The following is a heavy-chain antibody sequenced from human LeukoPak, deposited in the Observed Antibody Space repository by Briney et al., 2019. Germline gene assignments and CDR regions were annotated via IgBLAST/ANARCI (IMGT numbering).Heavy chain of an antibody. Sequence: GGSLRLSCATSGFTFTSYWMHWVRQVPGKGLEWVSGINWNGGSTGYADSVKGRFTISRDNAKNSLYLQMNSLRAEDTALYYCARDPFKNYYYYMDVWGKGTTVTVSS. J-gene: IGHJ6*03. V-gene: IGHV3-20*04. CDR3: ARDPFKNYYYYMDV. CDR1: GFTFTSYW. CDR2: INWNGGST.